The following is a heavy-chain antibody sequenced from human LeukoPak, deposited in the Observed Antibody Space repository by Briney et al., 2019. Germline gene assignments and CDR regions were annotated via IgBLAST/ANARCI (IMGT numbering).Heavy chain of an antibody. Sequence: EASVKVSCKASGYTFTIYGISWARQAPGQGLEWMGWISGHNAYTHYAQKLQGRVTMTTDTATMTAYMELRSLRSEDTAVYYCARTRGAVAGLPYAFDIWGQGTMVTVSS. D-gene: IGHD6-19*01. CDR2: ISGHNAYT. V-gene: IGHV1-18*01. CDR1: GYTFTIYG. J-gene: IGHJ3*02. CDR3: ARTRGAVAGLPYAFDI.